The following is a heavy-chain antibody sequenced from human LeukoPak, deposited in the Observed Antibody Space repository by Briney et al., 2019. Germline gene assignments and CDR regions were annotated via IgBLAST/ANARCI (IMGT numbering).Heavy chain of an antibody. CDR2: IQSKTDGGTT. J-gene: IGHJ4*02. CDR1: GFTFSNTW. Sequence: GGSLRLSCAASGFTFSNTWMNWVRQAPGKGLEWVGRIQSKTDGGTTEYAAPVKGRFTISRDDSKTTLYLQMNSLETEDTAVYYCATLTVRGVINIWGQGTLVTVSS. CDR3: ATLTVRGVINI. D-gene: IGHD3-10*01. V-gene: IGHV3-15*01.